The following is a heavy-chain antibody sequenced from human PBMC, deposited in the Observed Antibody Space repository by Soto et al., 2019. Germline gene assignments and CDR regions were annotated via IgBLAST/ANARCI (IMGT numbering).Heavy chain of an antibody. CDR1: GYTFTTYY. D-gene: IGHD3-3*02. Sequence: QVQLVQSGAEVKKPGASVKVSCRASGYTFTTYYRHWVRQAPGQGLEWMGIINPTSGSTNYAQKLQGRVTLTYETSTTTVYMELSGLRSEDTSVLYCARDLASGDHWGQGTLVTGSS. V-gene: IGHV1-46*01. CDR3: ARDLASGDH. CDR2: INPTSGST. J-gene: IGHJ4*02.